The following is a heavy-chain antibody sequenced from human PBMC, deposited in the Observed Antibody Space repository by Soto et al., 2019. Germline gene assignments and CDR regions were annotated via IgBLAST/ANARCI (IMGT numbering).Heavy chain of an antibody. J-gene: IGHJ6*02. CDR3: ASGSLPYYYYYGMDV. Sequence: GESLKISCKGSGYSFTSYWIGWVRQMPGKGPEWMGIIYPGDSDTRYSPSFQGQVTISADKSISTAYLQWSSLKASDTAMYYCASGSLPYYYYYGMDVWGQGTTVTVSS. D-gene: IGHD5-12*01. V-gene: IGHV5-51*01. CDR2: IYPGDSDT. CDR1: GYSFTSYW.